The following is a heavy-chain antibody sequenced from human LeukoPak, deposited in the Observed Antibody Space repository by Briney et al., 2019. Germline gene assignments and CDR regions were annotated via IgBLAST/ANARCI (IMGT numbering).Heavy chain of an antibody. J-gene: IGHJ3*02. Sequence: GGSLRLSCAASGFTFSDYYMSWIRQAPGKGLEWVSVIYSGGSTYYADSVKGRFTISRDNSKNTLYLQMNSLRAEDTAVYYCARDDYGDYWDAFDIWGQGTMVTVSS. CDR2: IYSGGST. CDR1: GFTFSDYY. V-gene: IGHV3-66*01. D-gene: IGHD4-17*01. CDR3: ARDDYGDYWDAFDI.